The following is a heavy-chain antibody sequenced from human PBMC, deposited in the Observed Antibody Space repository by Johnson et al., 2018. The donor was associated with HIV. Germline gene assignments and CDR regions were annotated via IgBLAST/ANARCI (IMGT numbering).Heavy chain of an antibody. CDR1: GFPFSSYW. CDR2: ITQAGSEK. CDR3: ALEYSSSRGAFDI. Sequence: VQLVESGGGLVQPGGSLRLSCAASGFPFSSYWMSWVRQAPGNGLEWVADITQAGSEKYYVDAVKGRFTISRDNAKNSLYLQMNSLRAEDTAVYYCALEYSSSRGAFDIWGQGTMVTVSS. J-gene: IGHJ3*02. V-gene: IGHV3-7*03. D-gene: IGHD6-6*01.